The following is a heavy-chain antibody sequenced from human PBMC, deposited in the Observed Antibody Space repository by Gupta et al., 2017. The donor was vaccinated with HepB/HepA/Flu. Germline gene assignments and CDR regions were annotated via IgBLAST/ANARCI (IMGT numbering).Heavy chain of an antibody. V-gene: IGHV4-34*01. J-gene: IGHJ4*02. CDR1: GGSFSGYY. Sequence: QVQLQQWGAGLLKPSETLSLTCAVYGGSFSGYYWSWIRQPPGKGLEWIGEINHSGSTNYNPSLKSRVTISVDTSKNQFSLKLSSVTAADTAVYYCARGSLDSSGYYYPDYWGQGTLVTVSS. CDR3: ARGSLDSSGYYYPDY. CDR2: INHSGST. D-gene: IGHD3-22*01.